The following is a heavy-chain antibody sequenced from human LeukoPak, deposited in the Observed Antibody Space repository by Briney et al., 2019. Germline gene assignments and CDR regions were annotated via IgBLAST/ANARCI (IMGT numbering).Heavy chain of an antibody. CDR3: ARREAPRNAFDI. CDR2: ISGSGSST. J-gene: IGHJ3*02. V-gene: IGHV3-23*01. D-gene: IGHD1-26*01. Sequence: PGGSLRLSCAASGFTFSSYEMNWVRQAPGKGLGWISTISGSGSSTYYADSVKGRFTISRDNSKNTLCLQMNSLRAEDTAVYYCARREAPRNAFDIWGQGTMVTVSS. CDR1: GFTFSSYE.